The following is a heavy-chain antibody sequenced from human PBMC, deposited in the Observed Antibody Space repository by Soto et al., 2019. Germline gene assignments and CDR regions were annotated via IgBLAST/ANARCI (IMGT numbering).Heavy chain of an antibody. CDR2: TYYRSRWYN. CDR3: AGTTSHHWLYMDV. Sequence: QALSLTDVISGGSVSRYRGAWNWIRMSPSRGLEWLARTYYRSRWYNDYAVSVRSRITVNPDTSKNQFSLQLTSVTPEDTAVYYCAGTTSHHWLYMDVWGKGATVTVSS. V-gene: IGHV6-1*01. D-gene: IGHD1-7*01. J-gene: IGHJ6*03. CDR1: GGSVSRYRGA.